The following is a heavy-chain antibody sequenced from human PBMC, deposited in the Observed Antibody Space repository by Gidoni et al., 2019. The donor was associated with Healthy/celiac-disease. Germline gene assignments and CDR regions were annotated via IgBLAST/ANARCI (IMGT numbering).Heavy chain of an antibody. CDR1: GGSFSGYY. CDR3: ARGVPQGQWLVPGYYFDY. Sequence: QVQLQQWGAGLLKPSETLSLTCAVYGGSFSGYYWSWIRQPPGKGLEWIGEINHSGSTNYNPSLKSRVTISVDTSKNQFSLKLSSVTAADTAVYYCARGVPQGQWLVPGYYFDYWGQGTLVTVSS. V-gene: IGHV4-34*01. J-gene: IGHJ4*02. CDR2: INHSGST. D-gene: IGHD6-19*01.